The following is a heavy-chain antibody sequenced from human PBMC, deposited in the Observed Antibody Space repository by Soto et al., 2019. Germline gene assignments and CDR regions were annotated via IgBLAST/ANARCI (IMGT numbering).Heavy chain of an antibody. D-gene: IGHD6-19*01. V-gene: IGHV3-23*01. CDR1: GFTFSSYV. CDR2: ISGSGGST. Sequence: EVQLLESGGGLVQPGGSLRLSCAASGFTFSSYVMNWVRQAPGKGLEWVSTISGSGGSTYYADSVEGRFTFSRDNNKNTLHLLRTSLRAEDRGVYYWAKGGSTGWYDAFDIWGQGTMVTVSS. J-gene: IGHJ3*02. CDR3: AKGGSTGWYDAFDI.